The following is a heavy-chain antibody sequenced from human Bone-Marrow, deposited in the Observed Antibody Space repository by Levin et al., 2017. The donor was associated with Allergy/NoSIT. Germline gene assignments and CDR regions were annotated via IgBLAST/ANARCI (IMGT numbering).Heavy chain of an antibody. V-gene: IGHV4-34*01. Sequence: SETLSLTCAVYDGSFSGYYWSWIRQSPGKGLEWIGEINNSGSTNYNPSLKSRVTISVDTSKKEFSLRLNSVTAADTAVYYCAREGLLRYFDWLRDSEFNWFDPWGPGTLVTVSS. CDR1: DGSFSGYY. D-gene: IGHD3-9*01. J-gene: IGHJ5*02. CDR3: AREGLLRYFDWLRDSEFNWFDP. CDR2: INNSGST.